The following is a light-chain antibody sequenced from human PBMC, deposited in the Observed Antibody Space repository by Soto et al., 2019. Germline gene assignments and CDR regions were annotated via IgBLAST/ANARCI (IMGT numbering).Light chain of an antibody. CDR1: SSDVGKYNF. CDR2: DVT. V-gene: IGLV2-8*01. CDR3: TSYAGSSIPVV. Sequence: QSALTQPPSASGSPGQSGTISCTGASSDVGKYNFVSWYQQHPGKAPKLMIYDVTERPSGVPDRFSGSKSGNTASLTVSGLQAEDEADYHCTSYAGSSIPVVFGGGTKLTVL. J-gene: IGLJ2*01.